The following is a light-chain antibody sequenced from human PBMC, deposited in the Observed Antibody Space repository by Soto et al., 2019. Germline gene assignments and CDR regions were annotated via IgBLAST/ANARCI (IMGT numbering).Light chain of an antibody. CDR3: QQRYNWPPWT. Sequence: IVLTQSPGTLSLSPGERAALCCRASQSLSSYLAWYQQKRGQAPRLLIYDASNRATGIPARFSGSGSGTDFTLTISSLEPEDFAVYYCQQRYNWPPWTFGQGTKVDIK. V-gene: IGKV3-11*01. CDR2: DAS. CDR1: QSLSSY. J-gene: IGKJ1*01.